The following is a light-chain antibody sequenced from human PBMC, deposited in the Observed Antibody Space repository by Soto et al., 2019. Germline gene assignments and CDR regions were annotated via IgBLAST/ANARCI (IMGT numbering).Light chain of an antibody. CDR2: EVS. V-gene: IGKV2-24*01. CDR3: KQTTQFPLT. CDR1: QSLVHSDGNTY. J-gene: IGKJ4*01. Sequence: DIVLTQTPLSSPVTLGQPASISCRSSQSLVHSDGNTYLNWLQQRPGQPPTLLIYEVSNRFSGVAGCFSSSGAGEDFTLEISRVASEDVGVYYCKQTTQFPLTFGGGTKVEIK.